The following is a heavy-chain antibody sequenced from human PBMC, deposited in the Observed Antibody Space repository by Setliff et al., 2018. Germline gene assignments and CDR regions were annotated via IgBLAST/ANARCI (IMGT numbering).Heavy chain of an antibody. CDR3: AKGYCSSTSCYVDY. CDR1: GFSFVYYA. J-gene: IGHJ4*02. CDR2: ISWNSGSI. Sequence: PGGSLTLSCAAFGFSFVYYAMHWVRQAPGKGLEWVSGISWNSGSIGYADSVKGRFTSSRDNAKNSLYLQMNSLGAEDMALYYCAKGYCSSTSCYVDYWGQGTLVTVSS. D-gene: IGHD2-2*01. V-gene: IGHV3-9*03.